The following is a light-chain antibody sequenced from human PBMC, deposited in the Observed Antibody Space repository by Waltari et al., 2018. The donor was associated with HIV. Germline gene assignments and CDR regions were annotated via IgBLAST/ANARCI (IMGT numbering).Light chain of an antibody. Sequence: EYVLTQSPGTLSLSPGERATLSCRASQSVSSNFLAWYQQKVGQAPRLLIYGASTRATGIPDRFSGSGSGTDFILTISSLEPEDFAVYYCHQYGRSPTAFCQGTKVEIK. CDR3: HQYGRSPTA. J-gene: IGKJ1*01. CDR2: GAS. CDR1: QSVSSNF. V-gene: IGKV3-20*01.